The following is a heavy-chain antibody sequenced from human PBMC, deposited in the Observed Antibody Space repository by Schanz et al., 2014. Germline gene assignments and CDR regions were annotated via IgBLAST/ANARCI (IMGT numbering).Heavy chain of an antibody. J-gene: IGHJ4*02. D-gene: IGHD3-10*01. CDR2: ISRDGTTS. Sequence: QVQLVESGGGLVKPGGSLRLSCAASGFIFNDYYMNWIRQAPGKGLEWLSYISRDGTTSYYADSVKGRFTISRDNSRNTLYLHMSSLRVEDTAVYYCAKDKGEFLDYWGQGTLVTVSS. CDR1: GFIFNDYY. V-gene: IGHV3-11*04. CDR3: AKDKGEFLDY.